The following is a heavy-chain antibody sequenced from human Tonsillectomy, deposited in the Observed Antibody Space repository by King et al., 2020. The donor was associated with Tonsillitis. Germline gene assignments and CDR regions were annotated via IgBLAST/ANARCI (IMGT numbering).Heavy chain of an antibody. CDR1: GFTFSSYS. D-gene: IGHD3/OR15-3a*01. J-gene: IGHJ4*01. V-gene: IGHV3-21*01. Sequence: VQLVQSGGGLVKPGGSLRLSCAASGFTFSSYSMNWVRQAPGKGLEWVSSISSSSSYIYYADSVKGRFTISRDNAKNSLYLQMNSLRAEDTAVYYCARVNRDWTSNDYWGHGTLVTVSS. CDR2: ISSSSSYI. CDR3: ARVNRDWTSNDY.